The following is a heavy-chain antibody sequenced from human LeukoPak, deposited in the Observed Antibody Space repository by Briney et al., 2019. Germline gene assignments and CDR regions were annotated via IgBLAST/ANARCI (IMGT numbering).Heavy chain of an antibody. J-gene: IGHJ6*02. CDR3: ATASTSCCLSSGTDV. D-gene: IGHD2-2*01. CDR2: INPNSGGT. V-gene: IGHV1-2*04. CDR1: GYTFTGYY. Sequence: ASVKVSCKASGYTFTGYYTHWVRQAPGQGLEWMGWINPNSGGTNYAQKFQGWATMTRDTSISTAYMELSRLRSDDTAVYYCATASTSCCLSSGTDVWGQGTTVTVSS.